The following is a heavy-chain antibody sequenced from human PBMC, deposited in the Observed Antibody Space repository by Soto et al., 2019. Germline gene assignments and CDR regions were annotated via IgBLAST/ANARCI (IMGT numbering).Heavy chain of an antibody. CDR1: GGSISSYY. CDR2: IYYSGST. V-gene: IGHV4-59*01. D-gene: IGHD1-1*01. Sequence: SETLSLTCTVSGGSISSYYWSWIRQPPGKGLEWIGYIYYSGSTNYNPSLKSRVTISVDTSKNQFSLKLSSVTAADTAVYYCARDWTQLERRGYYYYYGMDVWGQGTTVTVSS. CDR3: ARDWTQLERRGYYYYYGMDV. J-gene: IGHJ6*02.